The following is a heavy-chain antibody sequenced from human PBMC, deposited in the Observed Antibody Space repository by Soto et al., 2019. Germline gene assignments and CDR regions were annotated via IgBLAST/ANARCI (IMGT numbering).Heavy chain of an antibody. CDR2: ISSIGST. CDR1: GGSISSGGYY. Sequence: TSETLSLTCTVSGGSISSGGYYWSWIRQFPGKGLEWIGYISSIGSTYYNPSLKSRVTISVDRAKNQFSLKLSSVTAAGPAGYYCARAGTKKEGGDWFGPWGQGTLVTLSP. J-gene: IGHJ5*02. CDR3: ARAGTKKEGGDWFGP. V-gene: IGHV4-30-2*06. D-gene: IGHD1-26*01.